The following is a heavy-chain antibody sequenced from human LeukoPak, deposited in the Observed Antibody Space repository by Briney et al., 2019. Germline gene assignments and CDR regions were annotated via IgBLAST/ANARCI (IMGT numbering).Heavy chain of an antibody. CDR2: IYTSGST. V-gene: IGHV4-4*07. CDR3: ARGRGEGRGIAMIRGVRAPSYNWFDP. CDR1: GGSISSYY. J-gene: IGHJ5*02. Sequence: PSETLSLTCTVSGGSISSYYWSWIRQPAGKGLEWIGRIYTSGSTNYNPSLKSRVTISVDTSKNQFSLKLSSVTAADMAVYYCARGRGEGRGIAMIRGVRAPSYNWFDPWGHGILVTVSS. D-gene: IGHD3-10*01.